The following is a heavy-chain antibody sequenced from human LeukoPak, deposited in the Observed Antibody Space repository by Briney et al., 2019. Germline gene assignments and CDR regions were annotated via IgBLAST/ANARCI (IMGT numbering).Heavy chain of an antibody. V-gene: IGHV4-59*08. CDR2: IYYSGST. CDR3: ARRITDSGSYSEFDY. Sequence: PSETLSLTCTVSGGSISSYYWSWIRQPPGKGLEWIGYIYYSGSTNYNPSLKSRVTISVDTSKNQFSLKLSSVTAADTAVYYCARRITDSGSYSEFDYLGQGTLVTVSP. J-gene: IGHJ4*02. D-gene: IGHD1-26*01. CDR1: GGSISSYY.